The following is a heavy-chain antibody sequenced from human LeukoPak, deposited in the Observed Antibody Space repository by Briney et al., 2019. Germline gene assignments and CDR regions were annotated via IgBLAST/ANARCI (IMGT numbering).Heavy chain of an antibody. CDR2: ISSSGSTI. V-gene: IGHV3-48*04. CDR3: ARGGGSGAVAARYKGGWFDP. CDR1: GFTFSSYA. J-gene: IGHJ5*02. Sequence: PGGSLRLSCAASGFTFSSYAMSWVRQAPGKGLEWVSYISSSGSTIYYADSVKGRFTISRDNAKNSLYLQMNSLRAEDTAVYYCARGGGSGAVAARYKGGWFDPWGQGTLVTVSS. D-gene: IGHD6-6*01.